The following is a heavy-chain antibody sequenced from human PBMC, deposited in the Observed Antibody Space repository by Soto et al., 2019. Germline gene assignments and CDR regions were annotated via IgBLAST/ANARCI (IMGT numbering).Heavy chain of an antibody. V-gene: IGHV1-69*01. J-gene: IGHJ5*02. D-gene: IGHD1-26*01. CDR3: AREVSKLVGGTHFAS. CDR1: GGDFSNFA. CDR2: IFPLLATA. Sequence: QVQLVQSGAEVKRPGSSVKVSCKVYGGDFSNFAISWVRQAPGQGLEWVGGIFPLLATATYTQKLHGRVAITADESTTTVYMEVSRLRSDDTAVYYCAREVSKLVGGTHFASWGKGTLVTVSS.